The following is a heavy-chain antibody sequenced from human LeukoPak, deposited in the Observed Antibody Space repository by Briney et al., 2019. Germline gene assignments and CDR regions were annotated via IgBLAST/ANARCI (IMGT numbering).Heavy chain of an antibody. CDR1: GGSISSSGYS. CDR2: IHHTGST. CDR3: ARTPTYCGGDCYYFDP. D-gene: IGHD2-21*02. J-gene: IGHJ5*02. V-gene: IGHV4-30-2*01. Sequence: SETLSLTCAVSGGSISSSGYSWSWIRQPPGKGLEWIGYIHHTGSTYYNPSLKSRVTISVDRSKNRFSLKLSSVTAADTAMYFCARTPTYCGGDCYYFDPWGQGTLVTVSS.